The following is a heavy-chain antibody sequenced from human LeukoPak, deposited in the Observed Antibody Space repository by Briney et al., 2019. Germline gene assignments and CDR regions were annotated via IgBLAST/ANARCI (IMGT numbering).Heavy chain of an antibody. CDR2: IYHSGNT. CDR1: GGSISSGPYS. D-gene: IGHD3-10*01. CDR3: AKGRGNVVVRDVFYFDY. Sequence: SETLSLTCAVSGGSISSGPYSWNWIRQPPGKGLEWIGFIYHSGNTYYNPSLKGRLTMSVDRSKNQFSLKLSSVTAADTAVYYCAKGRGNVVVRDVFYFDYWGQGALVTVSS. J-gene: IGHJ4*02. V-gene: IGHV4-30-2*01.